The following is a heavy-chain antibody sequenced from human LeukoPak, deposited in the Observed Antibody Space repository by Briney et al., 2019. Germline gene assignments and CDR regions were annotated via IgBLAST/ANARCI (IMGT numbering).Heavy chain of an antibody. Sequence: SETLSLTCTVSGGSISSYYWSWIRQPPGKGLEWIGYIYYSGSTNYNPSLKSRVTISVDTSKNQFSLKLSSVTAADTAVYYCARGSIAAAGTRYYYYMDVWGKGTTVTVSS. CDR2: IYYSGST. D-gene: IGHD6-13*01. V-gene: IGHV4-59*01. CDR3: ARGSIAAAGTRYYYYMDV. CDR1: GGSISSYY. J-gene: IGHJ6*03.